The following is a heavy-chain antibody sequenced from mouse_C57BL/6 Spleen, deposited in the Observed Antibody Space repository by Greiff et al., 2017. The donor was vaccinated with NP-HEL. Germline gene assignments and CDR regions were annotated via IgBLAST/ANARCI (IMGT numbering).Heavy chain of an antibody. J-gene: IGHJ4*01. CDR3: AHYYGTAYAMDY. D-gene: IGHD1-1*01. Sequence: QVQLQQPGAELVKPGASVKLSCKASGYTFTSYWMHWVKQRPGQGLEWIGMIHPNSGSTNYNEKFTSKATLTVDKSSSTAYMQLSSLTSEDSAVYYCAHYYGTAYAMDYWGQGTSVTVSS. CDR2: IHPNSGST. V-gene: IGHV1-64*01. CDR1: GYTFTSYW.